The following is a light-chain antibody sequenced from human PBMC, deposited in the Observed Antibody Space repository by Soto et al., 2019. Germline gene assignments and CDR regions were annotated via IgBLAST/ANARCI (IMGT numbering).Light chain of an antibody. CDR3: CSYAGSYTLWV. J-gene: IGLJ3*02. V-gene: IGLV2-11*01. CDR1: SSDVGGYNF. Sequence: QSVLTQPRSVSGSPGQAVTISCTGTSSDVGGYNFVSWYQQHPGKDPQLIIYDVTKRPSGVPDRFSGSKSGNTASLTISGLQAEDEADYYCCSYAGSYTLWVFGGGTKLTVL. CDR2: DVT.